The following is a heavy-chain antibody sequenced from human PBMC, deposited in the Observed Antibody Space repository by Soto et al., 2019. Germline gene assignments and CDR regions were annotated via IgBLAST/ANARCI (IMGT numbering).Heavy chain of an antibody. V-gene: IGHV1-3*01. Sequence: QVQLVQSGAEVKKPGASVKVSCKASGYTFTSYAMHWVRQAPGQRLEWMGWINAGNGNTKYSQKFQGRVTITRDTAASTAYVELSSLRSEDTAVYWCAREGMGSYDYWGQGTLVTVSS. CDR1: GYTFTSYA. CDR3: AREGMGSYDY. J-gene: IGHJ4*02. CDR2: INAGNGNT. D-gene: IGHD1-26*01.